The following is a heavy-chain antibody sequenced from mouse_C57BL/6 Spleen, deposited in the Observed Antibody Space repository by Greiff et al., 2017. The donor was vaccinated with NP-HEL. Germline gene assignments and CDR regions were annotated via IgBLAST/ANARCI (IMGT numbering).Heavy chain of an antibody. J-gene: IGHJ2*01. Sequence: QVQLQQSGAELVKPGASVKISCKASGYAFSSYWMNWVKQRPGKGLEWIGQIYPGDGDTNYNGKFKGKATLTADKSSSTAYMQLSSLTSEDSAVYFCARWVYGNYFDYWGQGTTLTVSS. CDR2: IYPGDGDT. D-gene: IGHD1-1*01. V-gene: IGHV1-80*01. CDR1: GYAFSSYW. CDR3: ARWVYGNYFDY.